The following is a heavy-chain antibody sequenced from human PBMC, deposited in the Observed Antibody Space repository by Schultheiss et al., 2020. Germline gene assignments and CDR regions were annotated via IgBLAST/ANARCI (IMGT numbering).Heavy chain of an antibody. CDR3: ATGLQLEPDAFDI. D-gene: IGHD1-1*01. V-gene: IGHV4-30-4*07. CDR1: GFSLSTSGMC. CDR2: IYYSGST. Sequence: SGPTLVKPTQTLTLTCTFSGFSLSTSGMCVSWIRQPPGKGLEWIGYIYYSGSTYYNPSLKSRVTISVDTSKNQFSLKLSSVTAADTAVYYCATGLQLEPDAFDIWGQGTMVTGSS. J-gene: IGHJ3*02.